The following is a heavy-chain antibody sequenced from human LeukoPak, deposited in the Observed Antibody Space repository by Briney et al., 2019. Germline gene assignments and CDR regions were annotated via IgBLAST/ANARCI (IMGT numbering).Heavy chain of an antibody. CDR2: IYYSGST. CDR1: GGSISSYY. D-gene: IGHD3-10*01. V-gene: IGHV4-59*01. CDR3: ARGSRYYGSGSFSSYYYMDV. Sequence: SETLSLTCTVSGGSISSYYWSWIRQPPGKGLEWIGYIYYSGSTNYNPSLKSRVTISVDTSKNQFSLKLSSVTAADTAVYYCARGSRYYGSGSFSSYYYMDVWGKRTTVTVSS. J-gene: IGHJ6*03.